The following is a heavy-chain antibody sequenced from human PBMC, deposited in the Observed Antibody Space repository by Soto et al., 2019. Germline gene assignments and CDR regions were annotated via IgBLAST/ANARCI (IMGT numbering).Heavy chain of an antibody. CDR1: GGSISSYY. CDR3: ARESRMVGWFDP. CDR2: IYYSGST. V-gene: IGHV4-59*01. J-gene: IGHJ5*02. Sequence: PSETLSLTCTVSGGSISSYYWSWIRQPPGKGLEWIGYIYYSGSTNYNPSLKSRVTISVDTSKNQFSLKLSSVTAADTAVYYCARESRMVGWFDPWGQGTLVTVSS. D-gene: IGHD1-26*01.